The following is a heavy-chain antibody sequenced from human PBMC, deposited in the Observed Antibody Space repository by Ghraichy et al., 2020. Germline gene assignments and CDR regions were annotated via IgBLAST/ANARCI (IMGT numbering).Heavy chain of an antibody. CDR3: ARAPSLFNYCSSTSCHFDY. J-gene: IGHJ4*02. CDR1: GFTFSSYA. CDR2: ISYDGSNK. Sequence: GSLRLSCAASGFTFSSYAMHWVRQAPGKGLEWVAVISYDGSNKYYADSVKGRFTISRDNSKNTLYLQMNSLRAEDTAVYYCARAPSLFNYCSSTSCHFDYWGQGTLVTVSS. D-gene: IGHD2-2*01. V-gene: IGHV3-30-3*01.